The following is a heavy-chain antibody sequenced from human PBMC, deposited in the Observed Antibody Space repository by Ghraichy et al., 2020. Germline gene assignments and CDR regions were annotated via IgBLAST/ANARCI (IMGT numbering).Heavy chain of an antibody. Sequence: ASVKVSCKASGYTFTSYAMHWVRQAPGQRLEWMGWINTASGHTQYSQKFQGRVTITRDTSATTAYMELSSLRSEDTAVYYCARDGEDCGGDCFYYFDYWGQGTLVTVSS. CDR1: GYTFTSYA. J-gene: IGHJ4*02. D-gene: IGHD2-21*01. CDR3: ARDGEDCGGDCFYYFDY. V-gene: IGHV1-3*04. CDR2: INTASGHT.